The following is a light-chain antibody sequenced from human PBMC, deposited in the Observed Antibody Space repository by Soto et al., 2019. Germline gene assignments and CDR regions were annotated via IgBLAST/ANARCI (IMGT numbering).Light chain of an antibody. Sequence: EILLTQSPATLSSSLGARATLSCRAGQGVSNSLAWYQQKPGQAPRLLIYDTFKRPTGIPARFSGSGSGTDFTLTISSLEPEDLAVYFCLNRSSSPRTCGQGTKVEIK. CDR2: DTF. CDR3: LNRSSSPRT. J-gene: IGKJ1*01. V-gene: IGKV3-11*01. CDR1: QGVSNS.